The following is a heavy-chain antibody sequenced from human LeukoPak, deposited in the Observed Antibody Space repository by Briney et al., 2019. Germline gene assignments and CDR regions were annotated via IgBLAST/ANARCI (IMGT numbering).Heavy chain of an antibody. CDR1: GYTFTGYY. CDR2: INPNSGGT. J-gene: IGHJ4*02. V-gene: IGHV1-2*02. Sequence: ASVKVSCKASGYTFTGYYVHWVRQAPGQGLEWMGWINPNSGGTNYAQKFQGRVTMTRDTSINTAYMELRSLKSEDTAVYYCARAGWMSSGWFSDYWGQGTLVTVSS. D-gene: IGHD6-19*01. CDR3: ARAGWMSSGWFSDY.